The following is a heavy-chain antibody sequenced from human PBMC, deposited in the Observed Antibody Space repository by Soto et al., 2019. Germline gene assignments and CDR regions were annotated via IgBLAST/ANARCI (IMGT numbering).Heavy chain of an antibody. CDR2: ISGYSGST. J-gene: IGHJ6*02. Sequence: ASVKVSCQASGYMFSNFGISWVRQAPGLGPEWMGWISGYSGSTYYAQKFRDRVTMTTETSTSTTYMELRSLQSDDTAVYYCARDQSSGWYGKDSGMDVWGQGTTVTVSS. CDR1: GYMFSNFG. D-gene: IGHD6-19*01. V-gene: IGHV1-18*01. CDR3: ARDQSSGWYGKDSGMDV.